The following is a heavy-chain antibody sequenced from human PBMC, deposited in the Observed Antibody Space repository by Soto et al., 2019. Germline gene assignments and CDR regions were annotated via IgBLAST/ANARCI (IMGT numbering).Heavy chain of an antibody. CDR3: ATTPPYCGGDCYPKFDY. CDR1: GGSFSGYY. Sequence: PSETLSLTCAVYGGSFSGYYWSWIRQPPGKGLEWIGEIKDGGNTNYSPSLKSRVTISADTSKNQLSLKLSSVTAADTAVYYCATTPPYCGGDCYPKFDYWGQGTLVTVSS. CDR2: IKDGGNT. D-gene: IGHD2-21*02. V-gene: IGHV4-34*01. J-gene: IGHJ4*02.